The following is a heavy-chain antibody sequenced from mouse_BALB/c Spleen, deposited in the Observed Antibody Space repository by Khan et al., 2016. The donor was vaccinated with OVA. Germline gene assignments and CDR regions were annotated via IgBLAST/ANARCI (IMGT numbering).Heavy chain of an antibody. CDR3: VRWATWYFDV. CDR1: GYTFTNYW. D-gene: IGHD3-1*01. Sequence: QMQLEESGGEVVRPGTSLKISCKASGYTFTNYWLGWVKQRPGHGLEWIGDIYPGGYFTNYNEKFKGKATLTVDTSSTTANMQLSRLTSEDSAVYFCVRWATWYFDVWGAGTTVTVSS. CDR2: IYPGGYFT. J-gene: IGHJ1*01. V-gene: IGHV1-63*02.